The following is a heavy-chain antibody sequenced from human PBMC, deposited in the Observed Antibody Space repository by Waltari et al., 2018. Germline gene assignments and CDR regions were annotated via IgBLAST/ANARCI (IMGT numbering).Heavy chain of an antibody. CDR3: ARAPSFHYGVFSVPLTLDY. J-gene: IGHJ3*01. D-gene: IGHD4-17*01. V-gene: IGHV4-34*01. CDR1: GESFSDHF. CDR2: MNHRGSG. Sequence: QVQLNQWGAGVLKPSETLSLTCAVYGESFSDHFWTWIRQPPGKGLEWIGQMNHRGSGTYNPSLKNRVTISVDTSMNQFSRMMTSLTAADTAVYYCARAPSFHYGVFSVPLTLDYWSQGTMVFVSS.